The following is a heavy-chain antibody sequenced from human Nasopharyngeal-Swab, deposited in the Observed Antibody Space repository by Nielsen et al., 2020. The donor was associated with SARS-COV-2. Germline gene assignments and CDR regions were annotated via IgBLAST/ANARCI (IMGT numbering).Heavy chain of an antibody. CDR1: GGTFSSYA. D-gene: IGHD5-24*01. Sequence: SVKVSCKASGGTFSSYAISWVRQAPGQGLEWMGGIIPIFGTANYAQKFQGRVTITADKSTSTAYMELSSLRSEDTAVYYCARLDGYNYCFDYWSQGTLVTVSS. CDR2: IIPIFGTA. J-gene: IGHJ4*02. CDR3: ARLDGYNYCFDY. V-gene: IGHV1-69*06.